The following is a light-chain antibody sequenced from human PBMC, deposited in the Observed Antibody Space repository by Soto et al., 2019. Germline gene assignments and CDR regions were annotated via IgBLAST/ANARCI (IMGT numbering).Light chain of an antibody. CDR1: QSVSRK. CDR3: NQYNGWPRT. Sequence: EIVMTQSPATLSVSPGERATLSCMASQSVSRKLAWYQQTRGQAPRLLIYGASTRATGVPARFSGSGSGTDFTLTIRRLEPEDFAVYYCNQYNGWPRTFGQGTKVDI. V-gene: IGKV3-15*01. J-gene: IGKJ1*01. CDR2: GAS.